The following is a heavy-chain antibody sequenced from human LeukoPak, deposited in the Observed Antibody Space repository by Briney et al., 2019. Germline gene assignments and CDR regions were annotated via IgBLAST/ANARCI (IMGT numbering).Heavy chain of an antibody. Sequence: GGSLRLSCAVSGFMFSSYWMHWVRQPPGKGLVWVSRINSDGSSTGYADSVKGRFTISRDNAKNTLYLQMDSLRAEDTAVYYCARRNYWGQGTLVTVSS. CDR3: ARRNY. CDR1: GFMFSSYW. J-gene: IGHJ4*02. V-gene: IGHV3-74*01. CDR2: INSDGSST.